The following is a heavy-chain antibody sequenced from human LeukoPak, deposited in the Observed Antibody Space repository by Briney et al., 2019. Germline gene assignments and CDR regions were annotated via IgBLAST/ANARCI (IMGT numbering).Heavy chain of an antibody. CDR2: IYSGGNT. Sequence: GGSLGLSCAASGFTVSSNYMSWVRQAPGKGLKWVSVIYSGGNTYYADSVKGRFTISRDNSKNTLYLQMNSLRAEDTAVYYCASGTSIVGALDYWGQGTLVTVSS. CDR1: GFTVSSNY. J-gene: IGHJ4*02. CDR3: ASGTSIVGALDY. D-gene: IGHD1-26*01. V-gene: IGHV3-53*01.